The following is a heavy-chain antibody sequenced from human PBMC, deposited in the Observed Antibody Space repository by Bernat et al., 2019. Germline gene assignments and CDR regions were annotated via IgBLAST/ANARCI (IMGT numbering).Heavy chain of an antibody. V-gene: IGHV4-59*01. CDR2: IYHSGST. CDR1: GAYISRYY. CDR3: ARDSGWGFDS. D-gene: IGHD2-15*01. Sequence: HVQLQESGPGLVKPSETLSLTCTVSGAYISRYYWTWIRQPPRKGLEWIGYIYHSGSTNYNSSLKSRVTISVDTSSNQFSLELTSVTSADTAVYYCARDSGWGFDSWGQGRLVTVSS. J-gene: IGHJ4*02.